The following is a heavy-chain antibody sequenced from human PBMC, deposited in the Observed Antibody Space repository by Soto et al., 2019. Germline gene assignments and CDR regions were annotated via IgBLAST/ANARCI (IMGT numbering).Heavy chain of an antibody. J-gene: IGHJ5*02. CDR1: GESVSSNSAP. Sequence: SQTLSPTCAISGESVSSNSAPWDWTSLSPSTGLEWLGRTYYISKRYSVYAPSVKRRISINPGTSKIQFSLQLNSVTPDDTAVYYCARGPGSLRPWGKGPRATASS. D-gene: IGHD1-1*01. V-gene: IGHV6-1*01. CDR2: TYYISKRYS. CDR3: ARGPGSLRP.